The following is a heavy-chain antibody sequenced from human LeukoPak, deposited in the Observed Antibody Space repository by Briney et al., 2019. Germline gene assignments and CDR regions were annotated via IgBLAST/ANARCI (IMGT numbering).Heavy chain of an antibody. D-gene: IGHD6-13*01. CDR1: GFTFSSYS. V-gene: IGHV3-48*04. CDR2: ISSSGSTI. Sequence: SGGSLRLSCAASGFTFSSYSMSWIRQAPGKGLEWVSYISSSGSTIYYADSVKGRFTISRDNAKNSLYLQMNSLRAEDTAVYYCARALSRLYYYYGMDVWGQGTTVTVSS. CDR3: ARALSRLYYYYGMDV. J-gene: IGHJ6*02.